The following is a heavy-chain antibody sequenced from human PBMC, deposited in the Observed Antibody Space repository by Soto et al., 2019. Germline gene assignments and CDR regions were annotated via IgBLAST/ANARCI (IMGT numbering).Heavy chain of an antibody. CDR3: ARDWWGRGHYGMDV. D-gene: IGHD2-15*01. CDR2: IYTSGST. CDR1: GGSISSYY. V-gene: IGHV4-4*07. J-gene: IGHJ6*02. Sequence: QVQLQESSPGLVKPSETLSLTCTVSGGSISSYYWSWIRQPAGKGLEWIGRIYTSGSTNYNPSLKSRVTMSVDTSKNQSSLKLSSVTAADTAVYYCARDWWGRGHYGMDVWGQGTTVTVSS.